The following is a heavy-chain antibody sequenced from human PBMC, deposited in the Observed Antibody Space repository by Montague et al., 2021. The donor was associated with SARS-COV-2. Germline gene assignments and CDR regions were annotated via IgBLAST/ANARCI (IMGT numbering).Heavy chain of an antibody. Sequence: SETRSLTCAVYGGSLSGYYWSWIRQPPGKGLEWIGEINHSGSTXXXPSXXXRVTISVDTSKNQFSLELSSVTAADTAVYYCARMRAVLLWFGESTYFDYWGQGTLVTVSS. D-gene: IGHD3-10*01. CDR1: GGSLSGYY. V-gene: IGHV4-34*01. J-gene: IGHJ4*02. CDR3: ARMRAVLLWFGESTYFDY. CDR2: INHSGST.